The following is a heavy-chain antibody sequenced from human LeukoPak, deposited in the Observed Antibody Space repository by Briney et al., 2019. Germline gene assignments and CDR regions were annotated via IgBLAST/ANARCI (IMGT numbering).Heavy chain of an antibody. J-gene: IGHJ4*02. V-gene: IGHV1-8*02. CDR3: ARGSRYNWNDDQFDY. Sequence: GASVKVSCRASGYTFTGYYMHWVRQAPGQGLEWMGWMNPNSGNTGYAQKFQGRVTMTRNTSISTAYMELSSLRPEDTAVYYCARGSRYNWNDDQFDYWGQGTLVTVSS. CDR1: GYTFTGYY. CDR2: MNPNSGNT. D-gene: IGHD1-1*01.